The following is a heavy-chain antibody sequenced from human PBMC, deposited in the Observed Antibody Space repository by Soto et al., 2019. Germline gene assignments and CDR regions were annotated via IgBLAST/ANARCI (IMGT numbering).Heavy chain of an antibody. CDR1: GFSLSTSGVG. D-gene: IGHD6-19*01. CDR2: IYWDDDK. Sequence: QITLKESGPTLVKPTQTLTLTCTFSGFSLSTSGVGVGWIRQPPGKALEWLALIYWDDDKRYSPSLKSRRTITKDTSKNQVVLTMTNMDPVDTATYYCAHRRDSSGWSFHAFDIWGQGTMVTVSS. V-gene: IGHV2-5*02. J-gene: IGHJ3*02. CDR3: AHRRDSSGWSFHAFDI.